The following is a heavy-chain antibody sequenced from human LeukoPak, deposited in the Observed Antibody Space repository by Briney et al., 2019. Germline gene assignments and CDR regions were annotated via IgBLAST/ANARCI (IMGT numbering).Heavy chain of an antibody. Sequence: PGGSLRLSCAASGFTFSSFAMSWVRQAPGKGLEWVSSIENSGDKSHYADSVKGRFTISRDNSKNTLYLQMNSLRAEDTAVYYCAKPMTTVTTAINWDYWGQGTLVTVSS. CDR2: IENSGDKS. V-gene: IGHV3-23*01. J-gene: IGHJ4*02. CDR1: GFTFSSFA. CDR3: AKPMTTVTTAINWDY. D-gene: IGHD4-17*01.